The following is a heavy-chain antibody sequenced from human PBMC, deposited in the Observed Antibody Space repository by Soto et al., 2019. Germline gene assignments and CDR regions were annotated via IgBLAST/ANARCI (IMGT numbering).Heavy chain of an antibody. J-gene: IGHJ3*02. V-gene: IGHV1-69*10. CDR3: ARGEFLDYGGNYDAFDI. D-gene: IGHD4-17*01. CDR2: IIPILGIA. Sequence: ASVNVSCKASGDTFSSYAISWVRQAPGQGLEWMGGIIPILGIANYAQKFQGRVTITADKSTSTAYMELSSLRSEDTAVYYCARGEFLDYGGNYDAFDIWGQGTMVTVSS. CDR1: GDTFSSYA.